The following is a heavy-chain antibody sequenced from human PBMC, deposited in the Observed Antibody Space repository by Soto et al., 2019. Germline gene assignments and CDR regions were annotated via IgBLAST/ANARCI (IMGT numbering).Heavy chain of an antibody. CDR3: ARSSGGSGKLWNYYGMDV. J-gene: IGHJ6*02. V-gene: IGHV3-21*01. D-gene: IGHD3-10*01. Sequence: EVQLVESGGGLVKPGGSLRLSCAASGFTFSSYSMNWVRQAPGKGLEWVSSISSGSSYIYYADSVKGRFTIARDNAKKSLYLQMNSLRAEDTAVYDCARSSGGSGKLWNYYGMDVWGQGTTVTVSS. CDR2: ISSGSSYI. CDR1: GFTFSSYS.